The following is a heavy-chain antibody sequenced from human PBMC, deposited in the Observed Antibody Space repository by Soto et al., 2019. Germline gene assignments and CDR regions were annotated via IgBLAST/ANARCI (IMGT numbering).Heavy chain of an antibody. CDR2: IWYDGSNK. V-gene: IGHV3-33*01. Sequence: QVQLVESGGGVVQPGRSLRLSCAASGFTFSRYGMHWVRQAPGKGLEWVAVIWYDGSNKYYADSVKGRFTISRDNSKNSLYLQMTSRRPEDRALYYWASSSSNGGLVSWGQGTLVTVSS. CDR3: ASSSSNGGLVS. J-gene: IGHJ5*02. D-gene: IGHD3-10*01. CDR1: GFTFSRYG.